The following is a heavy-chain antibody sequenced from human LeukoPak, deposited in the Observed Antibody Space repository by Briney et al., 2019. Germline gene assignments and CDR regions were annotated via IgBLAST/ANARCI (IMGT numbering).Heavy chain of an antibody. J-gene: IGHJ4*02. CDR3: ARDFDYGDY. V-gene: IGHV3-21*01. Sequence: GGSLRLSCAASGFTFRSYSMNWVRQAPGKGLEWVSSITGDSKYIYYADSVRGRFTISRDNAKNSLYLQMNSLRAEDTAVYYCARDFDYGDYWGQGTLVTVSS. CDR1: GFTFRSYS. CDR2: ITGDSKYI.